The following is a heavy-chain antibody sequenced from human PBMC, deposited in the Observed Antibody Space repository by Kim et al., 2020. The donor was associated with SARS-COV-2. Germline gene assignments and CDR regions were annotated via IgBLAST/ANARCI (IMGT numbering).Heavy chain of an antibody. D-gene: IGHD3-3*01. J-gene: IGHJ5*02. CDR1: GGTFSSYA. V-gene: IGHV1-69*13. CDR3: AREGREITINWFDP. Sequence: SVKVSCKASGGTFSSYAISWVRQAPGQGLEWMGGIIPIFGTANYAQKFQGRVTITADESTSTAYMELSSLRSEDTAVYYCAREGREITINWFDPWGQGTLVTVSS. CDR2: IIPIFGTA.